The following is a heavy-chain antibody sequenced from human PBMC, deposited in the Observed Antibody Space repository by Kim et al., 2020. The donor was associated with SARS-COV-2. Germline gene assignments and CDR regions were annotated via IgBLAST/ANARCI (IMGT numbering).Heavy chain of an antibody. CDR2: IYSGGST. J-gene: IGHJ4*02. D-gene: IGHD2-15*01. CDR1: GFTVSSNY. V-gene: IGHV3-53*01. CDR3: AREEMYCSGGSCYSRFDY. Sequence: GGSLRLSCAASGFTVSSNYMSWVRQAPGKGLEWVSVIYSGGSTYYADSVKGRFTISRDNSKNTLYLQMNSLRAEDTAVYYCAREEMYCSGGSCYSRFDYWGQGTLVTVSS.